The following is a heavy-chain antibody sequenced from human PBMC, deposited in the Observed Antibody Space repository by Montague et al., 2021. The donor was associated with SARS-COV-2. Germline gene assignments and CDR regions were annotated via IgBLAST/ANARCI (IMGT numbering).Heavy chain of an antibody. J-gene: IGHJ6*02. V-gene: IGHV3-33*01. Sequence: SLRLSCAASGFSFSSYGLNWVRQAPGKGLEWVAVIWYGGSNKQCADSVKGRFTISRDNSKNTLYLQMNSLRAEDTALYYCARDSFSSCTSSSCYMGGMDVWGQGTMVTVSS. CDR1: GFSFSSYG. CDR2: IWYGGSNK. D-gene: IGHD2-2*02. CDR3: ARDSFSSCTSSSCYMGGMDV.